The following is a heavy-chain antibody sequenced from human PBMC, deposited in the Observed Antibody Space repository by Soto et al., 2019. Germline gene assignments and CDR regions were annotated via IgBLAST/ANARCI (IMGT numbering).Heavy chain of an antibody. Sequence: QLQLQESGPGLVKPSETLSLTCTVSGGSISSSSYYWGWIRQPPGKGLEWIGSIYYSGSTYYNPSLKSRVTISVDTSKNQFSLKLSSVTAADTAVYYCARHPDYGDYESYYYMDVWGKGTTVTVSS. J-gene: IGHJ6*03. D-gene: IGHD4-17*01. CDR3: ARHPDYGDYESYYYMDV. CDR1: GGSISSSSYY. V-gene: IGHV4-39*01. CDR2: IYYSGST.